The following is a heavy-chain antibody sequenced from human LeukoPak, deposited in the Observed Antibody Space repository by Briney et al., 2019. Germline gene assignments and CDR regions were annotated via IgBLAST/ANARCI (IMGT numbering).Heavy chain of an antibody. CDR3: ARSHYSSSWFDY. CDR1: GGSFSVYY. J-gene: IGHJ4*02. CDR2: INHSGGT. Sequence: PSETLSLTCAVYGGSFSVYYWSWIRQPPGKGLEWIGEINHSGGTNYNPSLKSRVTISVDTSKNQFSLKLSSVTAADTAVYYCARSHYSSSWFDYWGQGTLVTVSS. D-gene: IGHD6-13*01. V-gene: IGHV4-34*01.